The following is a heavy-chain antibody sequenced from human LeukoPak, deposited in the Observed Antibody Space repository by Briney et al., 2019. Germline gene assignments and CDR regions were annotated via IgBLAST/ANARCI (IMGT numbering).Heavy chain of an antibody. CDR1: YYSISRGHY. CDR2: IYYSGST. Sequence: SETLSLICTVSYYSISRGHYWGWIRQSPGKGLEWIGSIYYSGSTYYNPSLKSRVTISVDTSKNQFSLKLSSVTAADTAVYYCAREGSSWYPYYYYYMDVWGKGTTVTVSS. J-gene: IGHJ6*03. CDR3: AREGSSWYPYYYYYMDV. D-gene: IGHD6-13*01. V-gene: IGHV4-38-2*02.